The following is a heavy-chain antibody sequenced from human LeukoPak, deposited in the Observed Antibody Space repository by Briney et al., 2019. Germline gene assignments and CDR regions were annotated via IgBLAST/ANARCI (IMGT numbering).Heavy chain of an antibody. Sequence: SQTLSLTCTVSGGSISSGDYYWSWIRQPPGKGLEWIGYIYYSGSTYYNPSLKSRVTISVDTSKNQFSLKLSSVTAADTAVYYCARVDTAMARHFDYWGQGTLVTVFS. CDR2: IYYSGST. V-gene: IGHV4-30-4*01. J-gene: IGHJ4*02. CDR1: GGSISSGDYY. D-gene: IGHD5-18*01. CDR3: ARVDTAMARHFDY.